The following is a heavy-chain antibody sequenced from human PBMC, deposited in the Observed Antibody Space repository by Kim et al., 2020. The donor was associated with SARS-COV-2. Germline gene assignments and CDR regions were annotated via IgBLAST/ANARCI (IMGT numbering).Heavy chain of an antibody. D-gene: IGHD3-10*01. J-gene: IGHJ4*02. CDR2: IYPADSDT. CDR3: ARLVTYTSGSYAPF. CDR1: GYSFSNYW. V-gene: IGHV5-51*01. Sequence: GESLKISRKGSGYSFSNYWIGWVRQMPGKGLEWMGIIYPADSDTRYSPSFQGQVTISVDKSISTAYVQWSSLKASDTAMYYCARLVTYTSGSYAPFWGQGTMVTVSS.